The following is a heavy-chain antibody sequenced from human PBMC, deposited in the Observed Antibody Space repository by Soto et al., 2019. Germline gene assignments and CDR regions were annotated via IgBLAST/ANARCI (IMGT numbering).Heavy chain of an antibody. CDR3: AKSFSSNWYDYFDY. J-gene: IGHJ4*02. Sequence: GGSLRLSCAASGITFSTYAMSWVRQAPGKGLEWVSAISGSGGSTYYADSVKGRFTISRDKSKNTLYLQMNSLRAEDTALYYCAKSFSSNWYDYFDYWGQGSLVTAPQ. CDR1: GITFSTYA. V-gene: IGHV3-23*01. D-gene: IGHD6-13*01. CDR2: ISGSGGST.